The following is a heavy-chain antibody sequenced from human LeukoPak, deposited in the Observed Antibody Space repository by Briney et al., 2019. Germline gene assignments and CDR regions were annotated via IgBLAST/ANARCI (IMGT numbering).Heavy chain of an antibody. CDR2: IYYSGST. J-gene: IGHJ4*02. Sequence: SDTVSLPCTVSGGFLSRYYWSWIRQPPGKGLEWIGYIYYSGSTNYNPSLKSRVTRSVDTSKNQFSLKLSSVTAADTAVYYCARGQQLFDYWGQGTLVTVSS. D-gene: IGHD6-13*01. CDR3: ARGQQLFDY. CDR1: GGFLSRYY. V-gene: IGHV4-59*07.